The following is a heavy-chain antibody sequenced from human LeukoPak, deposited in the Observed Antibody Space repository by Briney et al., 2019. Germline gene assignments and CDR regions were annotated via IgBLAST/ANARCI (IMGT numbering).Heavy chain of an antibody. Sequence: GGSLRLSCAASGFTFSSYGMSWVRQAPGKGLEWVSAISGSGGSTYYADSVKGRFTISRDNSKNTLYLQMNSLRAEDTAVYYCAKESRLWFGELSYVDYWGQGTLVTVSS. CDR3: AKESRLWFGELSYVDY. CDR1: GFTFSSYG. CDR2: ISGSGGST. J-gene: IGHJ4*02. D-gene: IGHD3-10*01. V-gene: IGHV3-23*01.